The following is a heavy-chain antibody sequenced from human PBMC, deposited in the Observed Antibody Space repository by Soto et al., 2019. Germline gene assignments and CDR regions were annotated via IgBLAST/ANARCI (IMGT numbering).Heavy chain of an antibody. CDR1: GYTFTSYG. CDR3: ARNPDNWNYLDWFDP. CDR2: ISAYNGNT. D-gene: IGHD1-7*01. V-gene: IGHV1-18*01. J-gene: IGHJ5*02. Sequence: ASVKVSCKASGYTFTSYGISWVRQAPGQGLEWMGWISAYNGNTNYAQKLQGRVTMTTDTSTSTAYMELRSLRSDDTAVYYCARNPDNWNYLDWFDPWGQGTLVTVSS.